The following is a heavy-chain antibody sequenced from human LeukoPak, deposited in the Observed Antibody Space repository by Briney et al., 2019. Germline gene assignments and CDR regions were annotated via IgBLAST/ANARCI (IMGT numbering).Heavy chain of an antibody. V-gene: IGHV3-30-3*01. CDR2: ISYDGSNK. CDR1: GFTFSSYA. Sequence: PGGSLRLSCAASGFTFSSYAMHWFRQAPGKGLEWVAVISYDGSNKYYADSVKGRFTISRDNSKNTLYLQMNSLRAEDTAVYYCARDRSVVVVAATLLYWGQGTLVTVSS. J-gene: IGHJ4*02. D-gene: IGHD2-15*01. CDR3: ARDRSVVVVAATLLY.